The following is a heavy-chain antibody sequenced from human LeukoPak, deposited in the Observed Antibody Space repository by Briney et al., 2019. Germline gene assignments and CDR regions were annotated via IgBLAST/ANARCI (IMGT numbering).Heavy chain of an antibody. V-gene: IGHV3-23*01. J-gene: IGHJ4*02. Sequence: PGGSLRLSCAASGFSFSTYAMSWVRQAPGKGLEWVSAFSGGGITYYANSVKGRFTISKDNSKNTLYLQMNSLRVEDTAVYYCAKEGLMGDYHYFDYWGQGTLVTVSS. CDR1: GFSFSTYA. CDR3: AKEGLMGDYHYFDY. CDR2: FSGGGIT. D-gene: IGHD3-16*01.